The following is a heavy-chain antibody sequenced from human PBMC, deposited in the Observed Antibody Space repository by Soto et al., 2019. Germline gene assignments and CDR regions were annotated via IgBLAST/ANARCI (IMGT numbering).Heavy chain of an antibody. J-gene: IGHJ3*02. CDR3: ARAYGDYVGAAFDI. Sequence: RASVKVSCKASGGTFSSYTISWVRQAPGQGLEWMGRIIPILGIANYAQKFQGRVTITADKSTSTAYMELSSLRSEDTAVYYCARAYGDYVGAAFDIWGQGTMVTVSS. CDR2: IIPILGIA. D-gene: IGHD4-17*01. CDR1: GGTFSSYT. V-gene: IGHV1-69*02.